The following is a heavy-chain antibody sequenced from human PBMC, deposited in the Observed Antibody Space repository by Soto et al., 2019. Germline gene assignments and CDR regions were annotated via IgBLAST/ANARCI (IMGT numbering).Heavy chain of an antibody. Sequence: QVQLVQSGAEVKKPESSVKVSCKAPGGTFSTYAISWVRQAPGQGLEWMGGIIPMFGTANYAQRFQDRVTITADESRNTVYMVLSSLRSEDTAVYFCASGILLWLRRINNGYSGWGQGTLVTVSS. CDR3: ASGILLWLRRINNGYSG. J-gene: IGHJ4*02. CDR2: IIPMFGTA. D-gene: IGHD5-12*01. CDR1: GGTFSTYA. V-gene: IGHV1-69*12.